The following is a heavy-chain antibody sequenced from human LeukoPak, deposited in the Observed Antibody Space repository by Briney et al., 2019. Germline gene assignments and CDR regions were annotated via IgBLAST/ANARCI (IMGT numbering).Heavy chain of an antibody. CDR3: ARLLGIPSY. J-gene: IGHJ4*02. Sequence: SETLSLTCTVSGGSISSSSYYWGWIRQPPGKGVEWIGSIYYSGSTYYNPSLKSLVTISVHTSKNQFSLKLSSVTAADTAVYYCARLLGIPSYWGQGTLVTVSS. CDR2: IYYSGST. D-gene: IGHD7-27*01. CDR1: GGSISSSSYY. V-gene: IGHV4-39*01.